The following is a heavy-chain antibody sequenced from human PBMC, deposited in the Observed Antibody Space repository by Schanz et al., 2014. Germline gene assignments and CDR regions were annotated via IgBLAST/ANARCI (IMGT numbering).Heavy chain of an antibody. CDR3: AKARRKSNCSGGRCFHYSYYGMDV. CDR1: GFTFSSYA. J-gene: IGHJ6*02. D-gene: IGHD2-15*01. Sequence: VQLVESGGGLIQPGGSLRLSCAASGFTFSSYAMSWVRQAPGKGLEWVSTIRASGGSTYYADSVKGRFTISRDNSKNILYLQMNSLRAEDTAVYYCAKARRKSNCSGGRCFHYSYYGMDVWGQGTTVTVSS. CDR2: IRASGGST. V-gene: IGHV3-23*04.